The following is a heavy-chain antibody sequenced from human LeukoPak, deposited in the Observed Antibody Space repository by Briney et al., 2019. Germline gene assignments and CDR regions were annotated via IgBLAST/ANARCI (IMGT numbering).Heavy chain of an antibody. Sequence: PGGSLRLSCAASGFTFSSYWMHWVRQVPGKGLVWVSRINSDGSSTSYADSVKGRFTISRDNAKNTLYPQMNSLRAEDTAMYYCARMRVVAGTIGYGMDVWSQGTTVTVS. J-gene: IGHJ6*02. CDR2: INSDGSST. V-gene: IGHV3-74*01. CDR1: GFTFSSYW. D-gene: IGHD6-19*01. CDR3: ARMRVVAGTIGYGMDV.